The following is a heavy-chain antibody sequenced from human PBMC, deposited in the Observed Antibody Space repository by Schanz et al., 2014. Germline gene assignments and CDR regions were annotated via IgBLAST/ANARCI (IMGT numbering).Heavy chain of an antibody. D-gene: IGHD2-8*02. J-gene: IGHJ4*02. CDR3: AKSLESCPGGRCSRGYFDY. CDR1: GSTFISHW. V-gene: IGHV3-23*01. Sequence: EVQLLESGGGLVQPGGSLRLSCAASGSTFISHWMHWVGQVQGKALVWVSAISGSGGSTYYADSVKGRFTISRDNFKGALYLQMSSLRAEDTAVYYCAKSLESCPGGRCSRGYFDYWGQGTLVTVSS. CDR2: ISGSGGST.